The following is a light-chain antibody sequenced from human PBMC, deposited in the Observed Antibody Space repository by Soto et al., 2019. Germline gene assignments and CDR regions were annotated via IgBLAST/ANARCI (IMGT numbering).Light chain of an antibody. CDR1: QSISNNY. Sequence: EIVLTQSPGTLSFSPGDTATLSCRASQSISNNYLAWYQRRPGQAPRVVIYDASTRATGIPDRFSGSGSGTDFTLTISRLEPEDFAVYYCQQFGSSPPTFGQGTKVDIK. CDR3: QQFGSSPPT. J-gene: IGKJ1*01. CDR2: DAS. V-gene: IGKV3-20*01.